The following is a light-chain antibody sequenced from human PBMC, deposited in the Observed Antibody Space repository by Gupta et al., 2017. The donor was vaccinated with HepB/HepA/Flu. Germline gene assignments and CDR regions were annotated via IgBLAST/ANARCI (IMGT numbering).Light chain of an antibody. J-gene: IGLJ3*02. CDR3: LLSYSGAWV. V-gene: IGLV7-46*01. CDR1: TGPVTSGHY. Sequence: QAVVTQEPSLTVSPGGTVTLTCGSSTGPVTSGHYPYWFQQKPAQATRTLIYDTYNKQSWTPARFSGSLLGGKAALTLSGAQPEDEAEYYCLLSYSGAWVFGGGTKLTVL. CDR2: DTY.